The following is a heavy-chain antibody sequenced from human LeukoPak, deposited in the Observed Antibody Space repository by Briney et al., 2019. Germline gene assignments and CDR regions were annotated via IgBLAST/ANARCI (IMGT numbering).Heavy chain of an antibody. CDR2: IYYSGST. Sequence: PSGTLSLTCTVSGGSISSSSYYWGWIRQPPGKGLEWIGSIYYSGSTYYNPSLKSRVTISVDTSKNQFSLKLSSVTAADTAVYYCARGGSSGYRGAFDIWGQGTMVTVSS. V-gene: IGHV4-39*07. J-gene: IGHJ3*02. CDR3: ARGGSSGYRGAFDI. D-gene: IGHD3-22*01. CDR1: GGSISSSSYY.